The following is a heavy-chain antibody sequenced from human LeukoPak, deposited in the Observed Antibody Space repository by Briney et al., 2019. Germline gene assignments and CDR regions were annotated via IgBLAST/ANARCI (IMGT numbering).Heavy chain of an antibody. V-gene: IGHV4-39*01. D-gene: IGHD4-23*01. Sequence: SETLSLTCTVSGGSISSGSYYWSWIRQPPGKGLEWIGSIYYSGSTYYNPSLKSRVTISVDTSKNQFSLKLSSVTAADTAVYYCARHWSTVAYSTPTYYFDYWGQGTLDTVSS. CDR2: IYYSGST. CDR3: ARHWSTVAYSTPTYYFDY. J-gene: IGHJ4*02. CDR1: GGSISSGSYY.